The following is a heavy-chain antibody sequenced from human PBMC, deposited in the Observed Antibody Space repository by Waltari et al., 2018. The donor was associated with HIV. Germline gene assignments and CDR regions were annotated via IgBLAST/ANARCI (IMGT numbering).Heavy chain of an antibody. D-gene: IGHD6-13*01. J-gene: IGHJ4*02. V-gene: IGHV4-39*07. CDR2: IYYSGST. CDR3: ASGIQLWPRGSSSWYGDY. CDR1: GGSISSSSYY. Sequence: QLQLQESGPGLVKPSETLSLTCTVSGGSISSSSYYWGWIRQPPGKGLEWIGSIYYSGSTYYNPSLKSRVTISVDTSKNQFSLKLSSVTAADTAVYYCASGIQLWPRGSSSWYGDYWGQGTLVTVSS.